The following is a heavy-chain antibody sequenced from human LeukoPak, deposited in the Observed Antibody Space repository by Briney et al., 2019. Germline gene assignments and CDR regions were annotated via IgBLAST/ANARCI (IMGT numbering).Heavy chain of an antibody. D-gene: IGHD3-22*01. CDR2: INHSGST. J-gene: IGHJ4*02. CDR1: GGSFSGYY. Sequence: SETLSLTCAVYGGSFSGYYWSWIRQPLGKGLEWIGEINHSGSTNYNPSLKSRVTISVDASKNQFSLKLSSVTAADTAVYYCAREAPYYDSSGYYPGDYWGQGTLVTVSS. V-gene: IGHV4-34*01. CDR3: AREAPYYDSSGYYPGDY.